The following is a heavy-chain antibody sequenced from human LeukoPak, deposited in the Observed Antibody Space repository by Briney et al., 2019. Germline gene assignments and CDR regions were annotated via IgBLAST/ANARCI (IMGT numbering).Heavy chain of an antibody. Sequence: YWSWIRQHPGKGLEWIGYIYYSGSTYYNPSLKSRVTISVDTSKNTLSLKLSSVTAAATAVYYCASARSCSGGSCYFDYWGQGTLVTVSS. CDR2: IYYSGST. D-gene: IGHD2-15*01. CDR1: Y. CDR3: ASARSCSGGSCYFDY. J-gene: IGHJ4*02. V-gene: IGHV4-31*02.